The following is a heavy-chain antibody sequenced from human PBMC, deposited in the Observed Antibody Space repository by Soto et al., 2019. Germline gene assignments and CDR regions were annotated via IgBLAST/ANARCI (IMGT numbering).Heavy chain of an antibody. V-gene: IGHV1-46*01. CDR1: GYTFTSYY. J-gene: IGHJ4*02. CDR3: ASQTPGHTDSYGRTLDY. CDR2: INPSGGST. D-gene: IGHD5-18*01. Sequence: ASVKVSCKASGYTFTSYYMHWVRQAPGQGLEWMGIINPSGGSTSYAQEFQGRVTMTRDTSTSTVYMELSSLRSEDTAVYYCASQTPGHTDSYGRTLDYWGQGTLVTVSS.